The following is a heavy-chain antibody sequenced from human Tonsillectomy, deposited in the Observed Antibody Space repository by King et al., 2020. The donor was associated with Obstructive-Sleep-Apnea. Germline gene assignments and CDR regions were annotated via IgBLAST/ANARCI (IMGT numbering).Heavy chain of an antibody. J-gene: IGHJ4*02. CDR3: AKERYDSSGYDY. CDR2: ISWNSGSI. CDR1: GFTFDDYA. D-gene: IGHD3-22*01. Sequence: VQLVESGGGLVQPGRSLRLSCAASGFTFDDYAMHWVRQAPGKGLEWVSGISWNSGSIGYADSVKGRLTISRDNAKNSLYLQMNSLRAEDTALYYCAKERYDSSGYDYWGQGTLVTVSS. V-gene: IGHV3-9*01.